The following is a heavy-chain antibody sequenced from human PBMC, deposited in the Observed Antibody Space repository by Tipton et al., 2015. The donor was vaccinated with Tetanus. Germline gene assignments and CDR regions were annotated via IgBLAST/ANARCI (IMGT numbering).Heavy chain of an antibody. CDR3: ARDMSGSDAFDI. J-gene: IGHJ3*02. Sequence: TLSLTCAVYGGSFSGYYWSWIRQPPGKGLEWIGEINHSGSTNYNPSLKSRVTTSVDTSKNQFSLKLSSVTAADTAVYYCARDMSGSDAFDIWGQGTMVTVSS. CDR1: GGSFSGYY. CDR2: INHSGST. D-gene: IGHD2-15*01. V-gene: IGHV4-34*01.